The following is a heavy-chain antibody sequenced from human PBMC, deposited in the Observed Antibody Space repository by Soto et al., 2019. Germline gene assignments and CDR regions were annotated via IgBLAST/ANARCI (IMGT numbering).Heavy chain of an antibody. CDR1: GFTFSSYA. V-gene: IGHV3-23*04. J-gene: IGHJ6*02. CDR2: ISGSGGST. D-gene: IGHD6-6*01. CDR3: AKSPPYSSSSPNYYYYGMDV. Sequence: VQLVESGGGLVQPGGSLRLSCAASGFTFSSYAMSWVRQAPGKGLEWVSAISGSGGSTYYADSVKGRFTISRDNSKNTLYLQMNSLRAEDTAVYYCAKSPPYSSSSPNYYYYGMDVWGQGTTVTVSS.